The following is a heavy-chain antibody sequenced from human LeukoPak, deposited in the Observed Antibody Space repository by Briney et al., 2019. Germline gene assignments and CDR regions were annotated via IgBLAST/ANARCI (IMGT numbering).Heavy chain of an antibody. CDR1: GFTFSSYA. CDR3: ARDRGGKNYGDYRLGMDV. D-gene: IGHD4-17*01. J-gene: IGHJ6*02. CDR2: ISYDGSNK. V-gene: IGHV3-30-3*01. Sequence: GRSLRLSCAASGFTFSSYAMHWVRQAPGKGLEWVAVISYDGSNKYYADSVKGRFTISRDNSKNTLYLQMNSLRAEDTAVYYCARDRGGKNYGDYRLGMDVWGQGTTVTVSS.